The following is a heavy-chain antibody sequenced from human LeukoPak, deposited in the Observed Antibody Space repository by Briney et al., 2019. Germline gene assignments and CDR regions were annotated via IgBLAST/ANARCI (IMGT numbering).Heavy chain of an antibody. Sequence: GGSLRLSCAASGFTFSSYAMHWVRQAPGKGLEWVAVISYDGSNKYYADSVKGRFTISRDNSKNTLYLQMNSLRAEDTAVYYCARDPVANGGYSNNRVVSYYFDYWGQGTLVTVSS. CDR3: ARDPVANGGYSNNRVVSYYFDY. CDR1: GFTFSSYA. V-gene: IGHV3-30-3*01. D-gene: IGHD4-11*01. CDR2: ISYDGSNK. J-gene: IGHJ4*02.